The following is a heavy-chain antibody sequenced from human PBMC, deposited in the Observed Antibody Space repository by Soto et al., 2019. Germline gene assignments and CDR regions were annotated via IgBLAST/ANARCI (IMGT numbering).Heavy chain of an antibody. CDR3: ARADYYYYMDV. CDR1: GFTFSDYY. Sequence: QVQLVESGGGLVKPGGSLRLSCAASGFTFSDYYMSWIRQAPGKGLEWVSYISSSGSTIYSADSVKGRFTISRDNAKNSLYLQINSLRADYTAVYYCARADYYYYMDVWDKGTTVTVSS. J-gene: IGHJ6*03. V-gene: IGHV3-11*01. CDR2: ISSSGSTI.